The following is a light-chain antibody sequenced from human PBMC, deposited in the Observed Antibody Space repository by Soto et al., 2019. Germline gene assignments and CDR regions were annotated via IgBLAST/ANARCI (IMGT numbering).Light chain of an antibody. Sequence: DIQMTQSPATLSASVGDRVTITCRASQSISSWLAWYQQKQGKAPKLLIYDASSLASGVQSRFSGSGSAKEFTLTISSLQPDDFVTYYWQQYNSYLYTFGQGTKLEIK. CDR1: QSISSW. CDR3: QQYNSYLYT. CDR2: DAS. V-gene: IGKV1-5*01. J-gene: IGKJ2*01.